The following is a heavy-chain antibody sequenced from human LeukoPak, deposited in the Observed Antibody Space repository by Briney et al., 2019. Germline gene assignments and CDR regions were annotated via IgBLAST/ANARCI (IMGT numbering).Heavy chain of an antibody. J-gene: IGHJ4*02. D-gene: IGHD1-26*01. V-gene: IGHV5-51*01. Sequence: PGESLQISCKGSGYSFTSYWIGWVRQLPGKGLEWMGIIYPGDSDTRYSPSFQGQVTISADKSISTAYLQWSSLKASDTAMYYCASSPERSWDYYFDYWGQGTLVTVSS. CDR2: IYPGDSDT. CDR3: ASSPERSWDYYFDY. CDR1: GYSFTSYW.